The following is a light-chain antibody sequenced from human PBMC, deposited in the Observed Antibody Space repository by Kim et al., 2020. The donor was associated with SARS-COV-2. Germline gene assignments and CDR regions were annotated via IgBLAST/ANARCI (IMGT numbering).Light chain of an antibody. Sequence: SPGETAPPSRRSSRSVSSSLAWYQQKPGQAPRLLIYDASTRATGIPDRFSGSGSGTDFTLTISSLEPEDFAVYYCQQRSNWPRTFGGGTKVDIK. J-gene: IGKJ4*01. CDR3: QQRSNWPRT. CDR2: DAS. CDR1: RSVSSS. V-gene: IGKV3-11*01.